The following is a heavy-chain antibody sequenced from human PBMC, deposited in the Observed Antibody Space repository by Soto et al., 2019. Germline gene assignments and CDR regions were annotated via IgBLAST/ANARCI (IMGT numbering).Heavy chain of an antibody. CDR3: ARPRGIAPAVWYFDL. J-gene: IGHJ2*01. V-gene: IGHV4-59*08. CDR1: GGSISSHY. CDR2: IYYSGIT. Sequence: QVQLQESGPGLVKPSETLSLTCTVSGGSISSHYWSWIRQPPGRGLEWIGFIYYSGITDSNPSLKRRVTIALDTSTNQLSLRLSSVTAADTAVYYCARPRGIAPAVWYFDLWGSGTLVTVSS. D-gene: IGHD6-13*01.